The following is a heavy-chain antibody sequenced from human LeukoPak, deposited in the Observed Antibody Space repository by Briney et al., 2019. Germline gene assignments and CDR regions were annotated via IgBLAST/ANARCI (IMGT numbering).Heavy chain of an antibody. CDR1: GFTFSSYG. CDR2: ISYDGSNK. V-gene: IGHV3-30*18. CDR3: AKDVERWLQFRLAWDI. Sequence: GGSLRLSCAASGFTFSSYGMRWVRQAPGKGLEWVAVISYDGSNKYYADSVKGRFTISRDNSKKTLYLQMNSLRDEDTAVYYGAKDVERWLQFRLAWDIWGQGTMVTVSS. D-gene: IGHD5-24*01. J-gene: IGHJ3*02.